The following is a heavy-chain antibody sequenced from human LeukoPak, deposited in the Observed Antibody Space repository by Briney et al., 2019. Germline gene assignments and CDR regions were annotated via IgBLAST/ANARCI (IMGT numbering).Heavy chain of an antibody. CDR3: ATRSSWRHYYYYYGMDV. Sequence: GGSLRLSCAASGFTFISYGMHWVRQAPGKGLEWVAVISYDGSNKYYADSVKGRFTISRDNSKNTLYLQMNSLRAEDTAVYYCATRSSWRHYYYYYGMDVWGQGTTATVSS. V-gene: IGHV3-30*03. D-gene: IGHD6-13*01. CDR1: GFTFISYG. J-gene: IGHJ6*02. CDR2: ISYDGSNK.